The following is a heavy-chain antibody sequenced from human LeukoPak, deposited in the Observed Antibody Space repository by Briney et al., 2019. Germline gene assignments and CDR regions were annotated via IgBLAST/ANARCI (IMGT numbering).Heavy chain of an antibody. V-gene: IGHV1-18*01. CDR2: ISAYNGNT. CDR1: GYTFTSYG. J-gene: IGHJ5*02. Sequence: GASVKVSCKASGYTFTSYGISWVRQAPGQGLEWMGWISAYNGNTNYAQKLQGRVTMTTDTSTSTAYMELRSLRSDDTAVYYCARSSMLPDNPLYNWFDPWGQGTLVTASS. CDR3: ARSSMLPDNPLYNWFDP. D-gene: IGHD2-8*01.